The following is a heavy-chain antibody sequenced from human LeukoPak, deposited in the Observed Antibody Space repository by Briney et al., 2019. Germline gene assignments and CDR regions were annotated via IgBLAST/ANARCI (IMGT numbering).Heavy chain of an antibody. D-gene: IGHD6-19*01. Sequence: PGGSLRLSCAASGFTFSSYWMSWVRQAPGKGLEWVAKIKQDGSEKYYVDSVKGRSTISRDNAKNSLYLQLNSLRAEDTAVYYCARSPYTSGWYGVGYWGQGTLVTVSS. CDR2: IKQDGSEK. CDR1: GFTFSSYW. J-gene: IGHJ4*02. CDR3: ARSPYTSGWYGVGY. V-gene: IGHV3-7*01.